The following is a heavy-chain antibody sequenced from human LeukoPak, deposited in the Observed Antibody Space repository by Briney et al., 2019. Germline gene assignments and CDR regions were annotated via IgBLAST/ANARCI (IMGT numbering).Heavy chain of an antibody. CDR2: INPNSGGT. CDR1: GYTFTGYY. D-gene: IGHD4-17*01. CDR3: ARVADDDDYGDYVYY. J-gene: IGHJ4*02. V-gene: IGHV1-2*06. Sequence: ASVKVSCKASGYTFTGYYMRWVRQAPGQGLEWMGRINPNSGGTNYAQKFQGRVTMTRDTSISTAYMELSRLRSDDTAVYYCARVADDDDYGDYVYYWGQGTLVTVSS.